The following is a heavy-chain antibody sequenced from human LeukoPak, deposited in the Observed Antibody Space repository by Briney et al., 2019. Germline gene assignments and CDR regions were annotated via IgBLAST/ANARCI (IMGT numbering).Heavy chain of an antibody. J-gene: IGHJ5*02. CDR3: ARGGGYQLLKYNWLDP. V-gene: IGHV1-46*01. Sequence: ASVKVSCKASGYTFTSYYMHWVRQAPGQGLEWMGIINPSGGSTSYAQKFQGRVTMTRDTSTSTVYMELSSLRSEDTAVYYCARGGGYQLLKYNWLDPWGQGTLVTVSS. D-gene: IGHD2-2*01. CDR1: GYTFTSYY. CDR2: INPSGGST.